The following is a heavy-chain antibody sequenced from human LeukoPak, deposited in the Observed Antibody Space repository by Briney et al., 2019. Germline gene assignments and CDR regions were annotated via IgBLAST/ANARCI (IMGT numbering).Heavy chain of an antibody. J-gene: IGHJ4*02. V-gene: IGHV4-4*07. CDR1: GGPISSYY. Sequence: PSETLSLTCTVSGGPISSYYWSWIRQPAGKGLEWIGRIYTSGSTNYNPSLKSRVTMSVDTSKNQFSLKLSSVTAADTAVYYCARDATYYDILTGYQSRYYFDYWGQGTLVTVSS. D-gene: IGHD3-9*01. CDR2: IYTSGST. CDR3: ARDATYYDILTGYQSRYYFDY.